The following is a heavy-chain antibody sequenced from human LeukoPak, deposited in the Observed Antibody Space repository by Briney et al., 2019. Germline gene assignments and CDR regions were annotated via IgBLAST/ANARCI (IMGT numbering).Heavy chain of an antibody. CDR3: AREEGATQDAN. D-gene: IGHD1-26*01. J-gene: IGHJ4*02. CDR2: VYHTGGT. Sequence: SETLSLTCTVSGFSISSGYYWAWIRQPPGKGLEWIGSVYHTGGTYYNPSLKSRDTISVDTSRNQFSLRLSSVTAADTAVYYCAREEGATQDANWGQGTLVLVSS. V-gene: IGHV4-38-2*02. CDR1: GFSISSGYY.